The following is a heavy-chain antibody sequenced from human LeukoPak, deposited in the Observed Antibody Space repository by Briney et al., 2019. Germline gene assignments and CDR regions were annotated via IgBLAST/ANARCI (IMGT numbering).Heavy chain of an antibody. D-gene: IGHD3-22*01. V-gene: IGHV3-7*03. CDR3: ARRAGDYSHPYDY. CDR1: GFTFTSYW. Sequence: GGSLRLSCAASGFTFTSYWMSWVRQAPGKGLEWVANIKQDGSENYYVDSVKGRFTISRDNAKNSLYLQMNSLRAEDTAVYYCARRAGDYSHPYDYWGQGTLVTVSS. CDR2: IKQDGSEN. J-gene: IGHJ4*02.